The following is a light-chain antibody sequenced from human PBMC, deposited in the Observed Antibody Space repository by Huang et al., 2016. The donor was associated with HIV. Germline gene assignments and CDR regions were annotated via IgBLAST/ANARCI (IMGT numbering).Light chain of an antibody. CDR3: QQSDRTPYT. CDR2: TAS. CDR1: QSISSY. J-gene: IGKJ2*01. V-gene: IGKV1-39*01. Sequence: DIQMTQSPSSLSASVGDRVTITCRASQSISSYLNWYQQKPGNAPNLLIYTASTLQSGVPSRFSGSGSGTDFTLTISSLQPEDFATYYCQQSDRTPYTFGQGTKLEIK.